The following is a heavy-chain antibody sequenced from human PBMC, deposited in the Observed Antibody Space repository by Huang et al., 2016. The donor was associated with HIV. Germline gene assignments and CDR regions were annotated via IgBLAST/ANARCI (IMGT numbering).Heavy chain of an antibody. CDR2: MNPKSGKT. J-gene: IGHJ4*02. CDR1: GFTFSNYD. D-gene: IGHD3-22*01. Sequence: QVQLLQSGAEVKKPGASVKVSCKASGFTFSNYDFNWLRQASGQGLEWMEGMNPKSGKTGDAQKFQGRVTITRNTSITTAYMELSSLRSEDTAVDYCARARGYYDDDTGYYSRYFFDSWGQGTLVTVSS. CDR3: ARARGYYDDDTGYYSRYFFDS. V-gene: IGHV1-8*03.